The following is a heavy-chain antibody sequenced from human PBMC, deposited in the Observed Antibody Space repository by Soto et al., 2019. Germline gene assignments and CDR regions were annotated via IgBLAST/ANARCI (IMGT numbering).Heavy chain of an antibody. V-gene: IGHV4-39*01. J-gene: IGHJ4*02. CDR1: GGSISSSSYY. Sequence: QLQLQESGPGLVKPSETLSLTCTVSGGSISSSSYYWGWIRQPPGKGLEWIGSIYYRGSTYYNPSLKSRVTISVDTSKNQFSLKLSSVTAADTAVYYCARRGYDYIWGSYRSPYYFDYWGQGTLVTVSS. CDR2: IYYRGST. D-gene: IGHD3-16*02. CDR3: ARRGYDYIWGSYRSPYYFDY.